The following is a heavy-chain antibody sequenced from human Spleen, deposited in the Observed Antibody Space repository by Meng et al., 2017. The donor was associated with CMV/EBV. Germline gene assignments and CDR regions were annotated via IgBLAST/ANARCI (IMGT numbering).Heavy chain of an antibody. D-gene: IGHD3-22*01. V-gene: IGHV3-21*01. J-gene: IGHJ4*02. CDR2: ISSRSNYI. Sequence: GESLKISCAVSGLTFSHAWMNWVRQAPGKGLEWVSSISSRSNYIYYADSVKGRFTISRDNAKNSLYLQMNSLRAEDTAVYYCARDFDSSGSYEVDYWGQGTLVTVSS. CDR1: GLTFSHAW. CDR3: ARDFDSSGSYEVDY.